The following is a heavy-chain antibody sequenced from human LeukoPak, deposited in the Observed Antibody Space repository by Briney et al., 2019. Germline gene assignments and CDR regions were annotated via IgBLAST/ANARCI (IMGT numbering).Heavy chain of an antibody. Sequence: PSETLSLTCAVYGGSFSGYYWSWIRQPPGKGLEWIGEINHSGSTNYNPSLKSRVTISVDTSKNQFSLKLSPVTAADTAVYYCARGDSSGYPDYWGQGTLVTVSS. CDR2: INHSGST. V-gene: IGHV4-34*01. CDR3: ARGDSSGYPDY. CDR1: GGSFSGYY. J-gene: IGHJ4*02. D-gene: IGHD3-22*01.